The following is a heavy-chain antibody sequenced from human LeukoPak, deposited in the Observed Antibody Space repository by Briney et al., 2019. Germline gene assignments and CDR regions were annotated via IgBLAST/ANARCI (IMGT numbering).Heavy chain of an antibody. D-gene: IGHD3-3*01. CDR1: GGTFSSYA. CDR3: ARGAQSITIFGVAPYYYMDV. Sequence: SVKVSCKASGGTFSSYAISWVRQAPGQGLEWMGGIIPIFGTANYAQKFQGRVTITTDESTSTAYMELSSLRSEDTAVYYCARGAQSITIFGVAPYYYMDVWGKGTTVTVSS. J-gene: IGHJ6*03. CDR2: IIPIFGTA. V-gene: IGHV1-69*05.